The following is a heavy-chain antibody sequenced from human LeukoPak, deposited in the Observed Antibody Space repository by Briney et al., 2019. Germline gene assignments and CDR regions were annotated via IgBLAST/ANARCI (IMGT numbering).Heavy chain of an antibody. CDR3: ASRKLGNDY. CDR2: IYHTGST. CDR1: GGSVSDYY. V-gene: IGHV4-59*02. Sequence: SETLSLTCTISGGSVSDYYWSWIRQPPGKGLEWIGYIYHTGSTSYSPSLKSRVTISADTSQNQFSLKLSSVTAADTAVYYCASRKLGNDYWGQGTLVTVSP. J-gene: IGHJ4*02. D-gene: IGHD7-27*01.